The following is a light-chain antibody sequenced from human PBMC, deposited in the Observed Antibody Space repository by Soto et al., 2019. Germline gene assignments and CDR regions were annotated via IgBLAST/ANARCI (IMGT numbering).Light chain of an antibody. J-gene: IGLJ3*02. V-gene: IGLV2-23*02. Sequence: QSALTQPASVSGSTGQSITISCTGTSNDVGGYNIVSWFQQHPGKAPKLMISEVNKWPSGVSNRFSGSKSANTASLTISGLQAEDEADYYCCSHVGGSSPQWVFGGGTKLTVL. CDR3: CSHVGGSSPQWV. CDR2: EVN. CDR1: SNDVGGYNI.